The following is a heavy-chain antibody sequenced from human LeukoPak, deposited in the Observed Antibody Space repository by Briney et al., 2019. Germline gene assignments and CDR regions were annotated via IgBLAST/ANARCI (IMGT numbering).Heavy chain of an antibody. CDR2: ISWNSGSI. V-gene: IGHV3-9*01. CDR1: GFTFDDYA. D-gene: IGHD3-22*01. J-gene: IGHJ5*02. CDR3: AKGKYYYDSSGYLWFDP. Sequence: GGSLRLSCAASGFTFDDYAMHWVRQAPGKGLEWVSGISWNSGSIGYADSVKGRFTISRDNAKNSLYLQMNSLRDEDTALYYCAKGKYYYDSSGYLWFDPWGQGTLVTVSS.